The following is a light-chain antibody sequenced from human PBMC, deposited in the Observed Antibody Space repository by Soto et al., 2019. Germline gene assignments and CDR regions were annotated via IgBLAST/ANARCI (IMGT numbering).Light chain of an antibody. CDR3: QQYGSSPQYT. Sequence: EIGLTQSPGALSLSPGERATLSCRARQSCSSSYLAWYQQKPGEAPRLLIYGASSRATGMPDRFSGSESGTEFTLTISRLEPEDFAVYYCQQYGSSPQYTFGQGTKLEIK. J-gene: IGKJ2*01. CDR1: QSCSSSY. V-gene: IGKV3-20*01. CDR2: GAS.